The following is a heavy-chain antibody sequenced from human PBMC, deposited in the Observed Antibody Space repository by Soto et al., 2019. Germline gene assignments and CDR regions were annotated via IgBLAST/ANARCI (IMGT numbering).Heavy chain of an antibody. V-gene: IGHV1-69*13. J-gene: IGHJ4*02. CDR2: IVPIVGTT. CDR3: VRVVAIPGYPDH. CDR1: GGTFSSYA. Sequence: ASVKVSCKTSGGTFSSYAISWVRQAPGQGLEWMGGIVPIVGTTTYAQKFQGRVTITADEATSTAYMQLSRLRSDDTAVYYCVRVVAIPGYPDHWGQGTLFTVSS. D-gene: IGHD5-12*01.